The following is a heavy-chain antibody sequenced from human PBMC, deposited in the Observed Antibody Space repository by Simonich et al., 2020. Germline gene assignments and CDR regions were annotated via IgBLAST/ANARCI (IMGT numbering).Heavy chain of an antibody. CDR3: AKRSGVSITGTFDY. V-gene: IGHV3-23*01. J-gene: IGHJ4*02. CDR1: GFTFSSYA. CDR2: IGGSGCST. D-gene: IGHD1-7*01. Sequence: EVQLLESGGGLVQPGGSLRLSWAASGFTFSSYAMSWVRRAQGTGLGCVLAIGGSGCSTNYADSVKGRFTIARDNSNNTLYLQMNSLRAEDTAVYYCAKRSGVSITGTFDYWGQGTLVTVSS.